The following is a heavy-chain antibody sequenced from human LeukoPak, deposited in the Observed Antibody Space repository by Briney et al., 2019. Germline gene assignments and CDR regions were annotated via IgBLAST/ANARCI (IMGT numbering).Heavy chain of an antibody. J-gene: IGHJ6*03. V-gene: IGHV1-18*01. CDR3: ARAVAGSAVVYYYYMEV. CDR2: ISAYNGNT. CDR1: GYTFISYA. Sequence: GASVKVSCKASGYTFISYAMNWVRQAPGQGLEWMGWISAYNGNTNYAQKLQGRVTMTTDTSTSTAYMELRRLRDDDTAVYYCARAVAGSAVVYYYYMEVWGKGTTVSVFS. D-gene: IGHD6-13*01.